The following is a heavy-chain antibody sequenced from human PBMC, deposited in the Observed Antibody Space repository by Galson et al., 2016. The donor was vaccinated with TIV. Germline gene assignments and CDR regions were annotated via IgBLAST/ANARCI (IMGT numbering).Heavy chain of an antibody. CDR3: ARAPISIFGLATSYYFDY. J-gene: IGHJ4*02. Sequence: PALVKPPQTLTLTCTFSGFSLSTYGMSVGWIRQPPGKALVWLARIDWDDDKFYNSSLKTRLTISKDISRNQVVLTMTNMDPVDTATYYCARAPISIFGLATSYYFDYWGQGTLVTVSS. D-gene: IGHD3-3*01. CDR1: GFSLSTYGMS. V-gene: IGHV2-70*17. CDR2: IDWDDDK.